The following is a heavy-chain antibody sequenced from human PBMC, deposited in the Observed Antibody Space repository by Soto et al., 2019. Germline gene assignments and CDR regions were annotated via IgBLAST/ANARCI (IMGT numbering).Heavy chain of an antibody. CDR2: IYPGDSDT. V-gene: IGHV5-51*01. CDR1: GYSFTSYW. J-gene: IGHJ6*03. D-gene: IGHD6-6*01. Sequence: GEALKISWKGSGYSFTSYWIGWVRQMPGKGLEWMGTIYPGDSDTRYSPSFQGQVTISADKSISTAYLQWSSLKASDTAMYYCARESSSSDYNYMDVWGKGTTVTVSS. CDR3: ARESSSSDYNYMDV.